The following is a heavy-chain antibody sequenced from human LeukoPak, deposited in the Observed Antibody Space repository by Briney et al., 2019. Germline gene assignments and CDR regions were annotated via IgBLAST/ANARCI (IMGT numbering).Heavy chain of an antibody. CDR2: ISGSGGST. D-gene: IGHD6-19*01. CDR3: ATNKNYTGYSSGWSPAIDF. V-gene: IGHV3-23*01. Sequence: GGSLRLSCAASGFTFSSYAMSWVRQAPGKGLEWVSAISGSGGSTYYADSVKGRFTISRDNSKNTLYLQMNSLRAEDTAVYYCATNKNYTGYSSGWSPAIDFWGQGTLVTVSS. CDR1: GFTFSSYA. J-gene: IGHJ4*02.